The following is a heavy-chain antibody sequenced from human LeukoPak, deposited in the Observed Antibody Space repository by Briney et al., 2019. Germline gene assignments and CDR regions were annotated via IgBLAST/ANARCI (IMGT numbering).Heavy chain of an antibody. CDR2: ISAYNGNT. Sequence: ASVKVSCKASGYTFTSYGISWVRQAPGQGLECMGWISAYNGNTNYAQKLQGRVTMTTDTSTSTAYMELRSLRSDDTAVYYCARDKYQLLYRDYGAAYFQHWGQGTLVTVSS. D-gene: IGHD2-2*02. J-gene: IGHJ1*01. CDR3: ARDKYQLLYRDYGAAYFQH. V-gene: IGHV1-18*01. CDR1: GYTFTSYG.